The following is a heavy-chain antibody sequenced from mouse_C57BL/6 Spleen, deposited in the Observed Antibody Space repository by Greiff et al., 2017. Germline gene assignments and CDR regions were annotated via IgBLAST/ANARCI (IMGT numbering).Heavy chain of an antibody. D-gene: IGHD1-1*02. CDR2: IHPNSGST. CDR3: ARWNYDYAMDY. Sequence: QVQLKQPGAELVKPGASVKLSCKASGYTFTSYWMHWVKQRPGQGLEWIGMIHPNSGSTNYNEKFKSKATLTVDKSSSTAYMQLSSLTSEDSAVYYCARWNYDYAMDYWGQGTSVTVSS. CDR1: GYTFTSYW. J-gene: IGHJ4*01. V-gene: IGHV1-64*01.